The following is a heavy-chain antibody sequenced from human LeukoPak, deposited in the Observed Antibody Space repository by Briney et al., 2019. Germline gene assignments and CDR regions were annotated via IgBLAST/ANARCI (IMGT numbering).Heavy chain of an antibody. D-gene: IGHD4-17*01. J-gene: IGHJ4*02. CDR2: ISAYNGNT. Sequence: ASVKVSCKASGYTFTSYGISWVRQAPGQGLEWMGWISAYNGNTNYAQKLQGRVTMTTDTSTSTAYMELRSLRSDDTAVYYCAKQQGRTYDYGDYNGFLLFDYWGQGTLVTVSS. CDR3: AKQQGRTYDYGDYNGFLLFDY. V-gene: IGHV1-18*01. CDR1: GYTFTSYG.